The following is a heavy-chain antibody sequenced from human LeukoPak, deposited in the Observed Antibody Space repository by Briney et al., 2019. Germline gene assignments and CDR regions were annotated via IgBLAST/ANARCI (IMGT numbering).Heavy chain of an antibody. CDR2: INWNGGTT. CDR1: GFHFQDYG. Sequence: GGSLRLSCAASGFHFQDYGLSWVRQAPGKGLEWMSGINWNGGTTVYADSVKGRFTISRDNAKNSLYLQMNSLRADDTAFYYCSRQTRGYIYYFDYWGQGTLVTVSS. J-gene: IGHJ4*02. V-gene: IGHV3-20*04. CDR3: SRQTRGYIYYFDY. D-gene: IGHD2-2*02.